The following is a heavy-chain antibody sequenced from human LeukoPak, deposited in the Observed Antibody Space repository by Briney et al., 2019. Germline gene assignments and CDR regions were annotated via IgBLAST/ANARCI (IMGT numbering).Heavy chain of an antibody. J-gene: IGHJ4*02. CDR2: IYSSGST. D-gene: IGHD6-19*01. V-gene: IGHV4-61*01. CDR3: ARDRIAVAGGEYSYFDY. CDR1: VGSVSSGSYH. Sequence: SETLSLTCTVSVGSVSSGSYHWSWIRQPPGRGLERNGYIYSSGSTNYNPSLQSRVPISVETSKNQFSLKLSSVTAADTAVYYCARDRIAVAGGEYSYFDYWGQGTLVTVSS.